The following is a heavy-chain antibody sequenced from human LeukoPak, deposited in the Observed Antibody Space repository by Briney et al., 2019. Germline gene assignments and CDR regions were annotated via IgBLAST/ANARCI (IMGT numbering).Heavy chain of an antibody. J-gene: IGHJ6*03. V-gene: IGHV4-59*01. CDR3: ARVSSGFGSYYYYMDV. CDR2: IYYSGST. CDR1: GGSISSYY. D-gene: IGHD6-19*01. Sequence: PSETLSLTCTVSGGSISSYYWSWIRQPPGKGLEWTGYIYYSGSTNYNPSLKSRVTISVDTSKNQFSLKLSSVTAADTAVYYCARVSSGFGSYYYYMDVWGKGTTVTISS.